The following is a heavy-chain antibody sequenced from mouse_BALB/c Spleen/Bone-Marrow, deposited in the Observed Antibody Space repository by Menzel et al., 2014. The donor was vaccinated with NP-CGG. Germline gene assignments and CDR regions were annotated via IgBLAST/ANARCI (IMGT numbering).Heavy chain of an antibody. CDR2: VTYDGSN. Sequence: EVQLQQSGPGLVKPSQSLSLTCSVTGYSITRGYYWNWIRQFPASKLEGMGYVTYDGSNNYNPSLKNRSSITRDTSKNQFCLKLNSVTTEDTATYSCARGSGTYFDVWAAGPTLPVSS. V-gene: IGHV3-6*02. CDR3: ARGSGTYFDV. CDR1: GYSITRGYY. J-gene: IGHJ1*01. D-gene: IGHD4-1*01.